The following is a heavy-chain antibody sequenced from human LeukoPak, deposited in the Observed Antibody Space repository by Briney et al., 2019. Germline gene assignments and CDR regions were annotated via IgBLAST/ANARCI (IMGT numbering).Heavy chain of an antibody. Sequence: GGSLRLSCAASGFAFSSYSMNWVRQAPGKGLEWVSSISSSSSCIYYADSVKGRFTISRDNAENSLYLQMNSLRAEDTAVYYCARSGFMITFGEHWGQGTLVTVSS. J-gene: IGHJ4*02. CDR1: GFAFSSYS. CDR3: ARSGFMITFGEH. CDR2: ISSSSSCI. D-gene: IGHD3-16*01. V-gene: IGHV3-21*01.